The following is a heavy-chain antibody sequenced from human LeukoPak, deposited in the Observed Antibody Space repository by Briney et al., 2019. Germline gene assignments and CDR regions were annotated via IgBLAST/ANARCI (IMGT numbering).Heavy chain of an antibody. V-gene: IGHV1-2*04. Sequence: ASVKVSCKASGYSFTGYYIHWVRRAPGQGLEWMGWINPNSGGTNYAQKFQGWVTMTRDTSISTAYMELSRLRSDDTAVYYCAREKRDIVVVVAGDYYYYYGMDVWGQGTTVTVSS. CDR1: GYSFTGYY. D-gene: IGHD2-15*01. CDR2: INPNSGGT. J-gene: IGHJ6*02. CDR3: AREKRDIVVVVAGDYYYYYGMDV.